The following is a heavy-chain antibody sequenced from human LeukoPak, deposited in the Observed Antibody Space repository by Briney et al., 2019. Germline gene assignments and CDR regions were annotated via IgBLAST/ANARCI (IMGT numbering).Heavy chain of an antibody. V-gene: IGHV4-34*01. Sequence: SETLSLTCSVYGGSVSDSFWSWIRQSPEKGLEWIGEINHSGTTNYNPSLKNRVIMSVDTSKNHFTLLLTSASAADTAVYYCARLGGSSWSYNWFDPWGQGTLVTVSS. D-gene: IGHD6-13*01. CDR2: INHSGTT. CDR3: ARLGGSSWSYNWFDP. CDR1: GGSVSDSF. J-gene: IGHJ5*02.